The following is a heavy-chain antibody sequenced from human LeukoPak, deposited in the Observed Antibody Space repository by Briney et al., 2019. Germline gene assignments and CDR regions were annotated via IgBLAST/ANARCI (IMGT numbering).Heavy chain of an antibody. CDR1: GGSLSSGTYY. D-gene: IGHD3-9*01. CDR3: ARGIDYDIPHAFDI. Sequence: SETLSLTCTVSGGSLSSGTYYWSWIRQPAGKGLEWIGRIYTSGSTNYNPSLKSRVTISVDTSKNQFSLKLSSVTAADTAVYYCARGIDYDIPHAFDIWGQGTMVTVSS. J-gene: IGHJ3*02. CDR2: IYTSGST. V-gene: IGHV4-61*02.